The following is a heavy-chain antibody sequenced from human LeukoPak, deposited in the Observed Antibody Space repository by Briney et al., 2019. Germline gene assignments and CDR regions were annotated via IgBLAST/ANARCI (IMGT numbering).Heavy chain of an antibody. CDR1: GFTFSSYD. D-gene: IGHD3-3*01. CDR3: ARGLRYTILGGDYY. J-gene: IGHJ4*02. CDR2: ISSSGGNI. Sequence: PGGSLRLSCAASGFTFSSYDMKWVRQAPGKGLEWVSRISSSGGNICYADSVKGRFTISRDSAKNSLYLQMNSLRAEDTAVYYCARGLRYTILGGDYYWGQGALVTVSS. V-gene: IGHV3-48*03.